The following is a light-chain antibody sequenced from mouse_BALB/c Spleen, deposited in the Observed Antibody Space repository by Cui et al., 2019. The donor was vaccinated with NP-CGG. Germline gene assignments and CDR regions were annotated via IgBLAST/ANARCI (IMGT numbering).Light chain of an antibody. V-gene: IGLV1*01. CDR3: ALWYSNHWV. CDR2: GTN. J-gene: IGLJ1*01. Sequence: SVVTGDSALNTSPGETVTLTCRSSTGAVTTNNYANWVQEKPDHLFTGLIGGTNNRVPGVPARFSGSLIGDKAALTITGAQTEDEAIYFCALWYSNHWVFGGGTKLTVL. CDR1: TGAVTTNNY.